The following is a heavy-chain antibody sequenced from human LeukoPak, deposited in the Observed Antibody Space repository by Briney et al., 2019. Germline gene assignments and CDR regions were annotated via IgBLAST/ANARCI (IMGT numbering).Heavy chain of an antibody. CDR1: GYTFTGYY. CDR2: INPNSGGT. J-gene: IGHJ6*01. CDR3: ARGQGYLVWLLLSQGF. V-gene: IGHV1-2*02. Sequence: GASVKVSCKASGYTFTGYYMHWVRQAPGQGLEWMGWINPNSGGTNYAQKFQGRVTMTRDTSINTAYMELSRLSSDDTAVYYCARGQGYLVWLLLSQGFWGQGTPVTVSS. D-gene: IGHD3-9*01.